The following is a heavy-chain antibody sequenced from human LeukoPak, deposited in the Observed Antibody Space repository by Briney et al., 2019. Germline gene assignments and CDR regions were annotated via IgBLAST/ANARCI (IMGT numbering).Heavy chain of an antibody. Sequence: SETLSLTCTVSGGSISSGDYYWSWICQPPGKGLEWIGYIYYSGSTYYNPSLKSRVAISVDTSKNQFSLKLSSVTAADTAVYYCARDRVVRGPVYYYYYGMDVWGQGTTVTVSS. CDR3: ARDRVVRGPVYYYYYGMDV. D-gene: IGHD3-10*01. J-gene: IGHJ6*02. V-gene: IGHV4-30-4*01. CDR2: IYYSGST. CDR1: GGSISSGDYY.